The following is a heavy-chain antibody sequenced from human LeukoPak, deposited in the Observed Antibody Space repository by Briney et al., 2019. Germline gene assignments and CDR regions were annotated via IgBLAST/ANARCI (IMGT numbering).Heavy chain of an antibody. CDR1: GGSISDYY. J-gene: IGHJ6*03. D-gene: IGHD2-2*01. CDR3: AREVVVVVPAARVGYYYYYYMDV. Sequence: SETLSLTCTVSGGSISDYYWSWIRQSPGKGLEWIGYIYYSGTTNYNPSLKSRVTISVDTSKNQFSLKLSSVTAADTAVYYCAREVVVVVPAARVGYYYYYYMDVWGKGTTVTISS. V-gene: IGHV4-59*12. CDR2: IYYSGTT.